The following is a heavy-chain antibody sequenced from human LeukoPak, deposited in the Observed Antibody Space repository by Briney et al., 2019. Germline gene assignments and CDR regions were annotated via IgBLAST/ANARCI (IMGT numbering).Heavy chain of an antibody. V-gene: IGHV3-30*03. CDR1: GFTFSSYG. Sequence: PRGSLRLSCAASGFTFSSYGMHWVRQAPGKGLEWVAVISYDGSNKYYADSVKGRFTISRDNSKNTLYLQMNSLRAEDTAVYYCAMVPYDSSGYSVPWGQGTLVTVSS. CDR3: AMVPYDSSGYSVP. CDR2: ISYDGSNK. D-gene: IGHD3-22*01. J-gene: IGHJ5*02.